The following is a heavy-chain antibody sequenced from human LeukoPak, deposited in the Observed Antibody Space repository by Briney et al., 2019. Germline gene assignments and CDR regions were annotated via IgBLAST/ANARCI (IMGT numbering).Heavy chain of an antibody. Sequence: SVKVSCKASGFTFTSSAMQWVRRARGQRLEWIGWIVVGSGNTNYAQKFQERVTITRDMSTSTAYMELSSLRSEDTAVYYCAADRTRNDAFDIWGQGTMVTVSS. CDR2: IVVGSGNT. J-gene: IGHJ3*02. V-gene: IGHV1-58*02. CDR3: AADRTRNDAFDI. CDR1: GFTFTSSA. D-gene: IGHD1-14*01.